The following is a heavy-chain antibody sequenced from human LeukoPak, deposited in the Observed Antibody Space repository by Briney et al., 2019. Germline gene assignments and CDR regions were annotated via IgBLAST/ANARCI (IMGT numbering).Heavy chain of an antibody. CDR3: ARDGYYYGSGSYYNGMDV. CDR2: IWYDGSNK. J-gene: IGHJ6*02. Sequence: GGSLRLSCAASGFTFSSYGMHWVRQAPGKGLEWVAVIWYDGSNKYYADSVKGRFTISRDNSKNTLYLQMNSLRAEDTAVYYCARDGYYYGSGSYYNGMDVWGQGTTVTVSS. V-gene: IGHV3-33*01. D-gene: IGHD3-10*01. CDR1: GFTFSSYG.